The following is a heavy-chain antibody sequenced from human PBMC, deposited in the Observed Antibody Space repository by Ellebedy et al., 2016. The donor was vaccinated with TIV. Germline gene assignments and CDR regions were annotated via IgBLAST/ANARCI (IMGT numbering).Heavy chain of an antibody. CDR1: GFTFSSHA. CDR2: ITISGDAT. V-gene: IGHV3-23*01. Sequence: GESLKISCVVSGFTFSSHAMTWVRQAPGQGLEWVSSITISGDATYYADTVKGRFPISRDNSKNTLYLQMASLRAEDTAVYYCATEVRPNDYWGRGTLVTVSS. CDR3: ATEVRPNDY. J-gene: IGHJ4*01.